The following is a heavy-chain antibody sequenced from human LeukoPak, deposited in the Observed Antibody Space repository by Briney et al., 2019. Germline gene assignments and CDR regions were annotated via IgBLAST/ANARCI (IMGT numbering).Heavy chain of an antibody. CDR3: ASGYDGLFDY. J-gene: IGHJ4*02. D-gene: IGHD5-12*01. V-gene: IGHV4-59*08. Sequence: PPETLSLTCTVSGASITSYYWSWIRQSPGKGLEWIGYIYHTGSRNSNPSLKSRVTMSVDTSKSQSSLKLSSVTAADTALYYCASGYDGLFDYWGQGTLVTVSS. CDR1: GASITSYY. CDR2: IYHTGSR.